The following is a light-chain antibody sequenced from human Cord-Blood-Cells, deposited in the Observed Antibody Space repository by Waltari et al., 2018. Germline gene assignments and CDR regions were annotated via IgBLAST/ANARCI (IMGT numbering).Light chain of an antibody. CDR3: QQYNSYST. Sequence: DIQMTQSPSTLSASVGDRVTITCRASQSISSWLAWYQQKPGKAPKLRMYKASSLESWVPSRFSGSGSGTEFTLTISSLQPDDFATYYCQQYNSYSTFGQGTKVEIK. CDR2: KAS. CDR1: QSISSW. J-gene: IGKJ1*01. V-gene: IGKV1-5*03.